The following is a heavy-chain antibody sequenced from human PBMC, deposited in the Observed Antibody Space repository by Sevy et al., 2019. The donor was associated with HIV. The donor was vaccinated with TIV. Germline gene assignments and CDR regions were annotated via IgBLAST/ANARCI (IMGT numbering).Heavy chain of an antibody. D-gene: IGHD5-12*01. CDR3: ARVRSGYANDALDI. J-gene: IGHJ3*02. CDR2: VYYTGST. V-gene: IGHV4-59*01. CDR1: GGSISSYY. Sequence: SETLSLTCTVSGGSISSYYWSWIRQPPGKGLEWIGYVYYTGSTSSNSSLKSRVTISIDTSKNQFSLKLNPVTAADTPVYYCARVRSGYANDALDIWGQGTMVTVSS.